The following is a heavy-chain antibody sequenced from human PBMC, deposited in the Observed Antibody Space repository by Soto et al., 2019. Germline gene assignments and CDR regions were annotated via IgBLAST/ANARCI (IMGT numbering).Heavy chain of an antibody. CDR1: GYTFTSYD. CDR2: MNPNSANT. J-gene: IGHJ4*02. D-gene: IGHD1-26*01. V-gene: IGHV1-8*01. Sequence: QVQRVQSGAEVRKPGASVKVSYKASGYTFTSYDIAWVRQATGQGLEWMGWMNPNSANTGYAQKSQGRVTMTRDTSISTDYMELSSLTSEDTAVYYCARAIRDQLLSDYWGQGTLVTVSS. CDR3: ARAIRDQLLSDY.